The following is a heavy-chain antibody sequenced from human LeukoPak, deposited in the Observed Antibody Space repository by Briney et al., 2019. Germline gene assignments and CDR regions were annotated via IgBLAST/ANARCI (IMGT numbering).Heavy chain of an antibody. V-gene: IGHV3-23*01. CDR1: GFTSTNYA. J-gene: IGHJ4*02. CDR3: AKGAYDYIEIAYFDS. D-gene: IGHD5-12*01. Sequence: PGGSLRLSCAASGFTSTNYAMNWVCQAPGKGLEWVSVLIGSSGSTDYADSVKGRLTISRDISKNTLFLQMNSLRAEDTAIYYCAKGAYDYIEIAYFDSWGQGTLVTVSS. CDR2: LIGSSGST.